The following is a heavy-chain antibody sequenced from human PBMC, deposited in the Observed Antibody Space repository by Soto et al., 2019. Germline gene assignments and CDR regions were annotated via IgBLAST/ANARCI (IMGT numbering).Heavy chain of an antibody. Sequence: GASVKVSCKASGGTFSSYAISWVRQAPGQGLEWMGGIIPIFGTANYAQKFQGRVTITADESTSTAYMGLSSLRSEDTAVYYCAREGTCALDYWGQGTLVTVSS. D-gene: IGHD2-8*02. CDR3: AREGTCALDY. CDR1: GGTFSSYA. J-gene: IGHJ4*02. CDR2: IIPIFGTA. V-gene: IGHV1-69*13.